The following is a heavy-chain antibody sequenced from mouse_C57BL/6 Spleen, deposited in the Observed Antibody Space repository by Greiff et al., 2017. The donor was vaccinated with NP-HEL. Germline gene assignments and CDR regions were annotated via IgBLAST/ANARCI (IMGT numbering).Heavy chain of an antibody. D-gene: IGHD1-1*01. Sequence: VQLQQSGAELARPGASVKMSCKASGYTFTSYTMHWVKQRPGQGLEWIGYINPSSGYTKDNQKFKDKATLTAEKSSSTAYMQLSSLTSEDSAVYYCARRIYYYGSSYDYYAMDYWGKGTSVTVSS. CDR1: GYTFTSYT. CDR3: ARRIYYYGSSYDYYAMDY. V-gene: IGHV1-4*01. J-gene: IGHJ4*01. CDR2: INPSSGYT.